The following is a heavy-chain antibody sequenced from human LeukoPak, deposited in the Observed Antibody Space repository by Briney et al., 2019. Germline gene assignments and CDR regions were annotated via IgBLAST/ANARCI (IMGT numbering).Heavy chain of an antibody. J-gene: IGHJ4*02. CDR2: ISPSGGIT. D-gene: IGHD1-26*01. V-gene: IGHV3-23*01. CDR3: AKDRVGALLYFDF. Sequence: PGGSLRLSCAASGFTFSSHGMNWVRQAPGKGLEWVSGISPSGGITYYTDSVKGRFTISRDNSKNTLYLQMNSLRAEDTAVYYCAKDRVGALLYFDFWGQGTLVTVSS. CDR1: GFTFSSHG.